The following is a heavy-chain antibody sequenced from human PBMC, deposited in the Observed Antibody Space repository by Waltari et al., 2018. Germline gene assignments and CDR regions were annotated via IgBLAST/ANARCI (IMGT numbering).Heavy chain of an antibody. CDR1: GFTFSSYA. J-gene: IGHJ4*02. CDR3: ARDPIAVAAPTTYYFDY. D-gene: IGHD6-19*01. CDR2: ISYDGSNK. V-gene: IGHV3-30-3*01. Sequence: PASGFTFSSYAMHWVRQAPGKGLEWVAVISYDGSNKYYADSVKGRFTISRDNSKNTLYLQMNSLRAEDTAVYYCARDPIAVAAPTTYYFDYWGQGTLVTVSS.